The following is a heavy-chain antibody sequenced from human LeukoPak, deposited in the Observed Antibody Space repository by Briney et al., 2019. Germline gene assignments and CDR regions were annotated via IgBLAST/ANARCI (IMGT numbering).Heavy chain of an antibody. CDR1: GGSISSSSYY. V-gene: IGHV4-39*01. CDR2: IYYSGST. CDR3: ASAHSRYCSSTSCYRTHAFDI. Sequence: SETLSLTCTVSGGSISSSSYYWGWIRQPPGKGLEWIGSIYYSGSTYYYPSLKSRVTISVDTSKNQFSLKLSSVTAADTAVYYCASAHSRYCSSTSCYRTHAFDIWGQGTMVTVSS. D-gene: IGHD2-2*01. J-gene: IGHJ3*02.